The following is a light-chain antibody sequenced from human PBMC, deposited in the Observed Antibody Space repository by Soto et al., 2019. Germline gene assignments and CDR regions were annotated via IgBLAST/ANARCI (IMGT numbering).Light chain of an antibody. CDR3: QQYYNLTYT. V-gene: IGKV1-39*01. Sequence: DMQMTQSPSSLSASVGDRVTITCRASQSISNYLNWYQHKPGKAPKLLIYAASSLQSGVPSRFSGSGSGTDFTLTISSLQAEDVAFYYCQQYYNLTYTFGQGTKLEIK. J-gene: IGKJ2*01. CDR2: AAS. CDR1: QSISNY.